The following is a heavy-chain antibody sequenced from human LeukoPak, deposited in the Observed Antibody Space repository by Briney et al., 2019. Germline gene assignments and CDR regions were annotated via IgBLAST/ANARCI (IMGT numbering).Heavy chain of an antibody. J-gene: IGHJ4*02. Sequence: GASVKVSCKASGYTFTSYGISWVRQAPGQGLEWMGGIIPIFGTANYAQKFQGRVTITADESTSTAYMELSSLRSEDTAVYYCARMYYYDSSGYYYYFDYWGQGTLVTVSS. D-gene: IGHD3-22*01. CDR1: GYTFTSYG. CDR3: ARMYYYDSSGYYYYFDY. CDR2: IIPIFGTA. V-gene: IGHV1-69*13.